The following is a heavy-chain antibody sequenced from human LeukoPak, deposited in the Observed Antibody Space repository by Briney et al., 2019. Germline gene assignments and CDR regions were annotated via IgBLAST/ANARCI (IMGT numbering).Heavy chain of an antibody. J-gene: IGHJ4*02. V-gene: IGHV4-59*04. CDR3: ARLGYSSDY. D-gene: IGHD6-13*01. Sequence: PSETLSLTCTVSGGSISSYYWSWIRQPPGKGLEWIGSIYYSGSTYYNPSLKSRVTISVDTPKNQFSLKLSSVTAADTAVYYCARLGYSSDYWGQGTLVTVSS. CDR2: IYYSGST. CDR1: GGSISSYY.